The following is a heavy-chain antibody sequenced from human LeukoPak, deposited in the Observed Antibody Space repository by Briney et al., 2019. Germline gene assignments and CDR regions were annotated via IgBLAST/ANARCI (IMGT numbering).Heavy chain of an antibody. CDR1: GGSITSGGYY. D-gene: IGHD3-3*01. V-gene: IGHV4-31*03. Sequence: SETLSLTCTVSGGSITSGGYYWSWIRQHPIKGLEWIGYSYYNGNTYYNRSLKSRVTMSVHTFKNQFSLNLSSVTAADTAVYYCARDSLTSTIFGVVITYFDYWGQGALVTVSS. CDR2: SYYNGNT. CDR3: ARDSLTSTIFGVVITYFDY. J-gene: IGHJ4*02.